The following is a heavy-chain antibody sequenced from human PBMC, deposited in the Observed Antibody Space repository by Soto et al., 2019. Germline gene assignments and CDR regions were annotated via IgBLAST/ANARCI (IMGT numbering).Heavy chain of an antibody. CDR1: GGSISSYY. V-gene: IGHV4-59*01. CDR2: IYYSGST. D-gene: IGHD2-15*01. J-gene: IGHJ4*02. Sequence: QVQLQESGPGLVKPSETLSLTCTVSGGSISSYYWSWIRQPPGKGLEWIGYIYYSGSTNYNPSLKSRVTISVDTSKNQFSLKLSSVTAADTAVYYCARDSRRSHYIPFDYWGQGTLVTVSS. CDR3: ARDSRRSHYIPFDY.